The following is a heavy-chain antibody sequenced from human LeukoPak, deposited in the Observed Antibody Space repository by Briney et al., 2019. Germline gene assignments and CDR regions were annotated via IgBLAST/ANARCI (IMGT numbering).Heavy chain of an antibody. CDR3: VKDRFGDFSFDS. V-gene: IGHV3-23*01. CDR2: ISGGGDSM. CDR1: GFTFRSYA. Sequence: GGSLRLSCVASGFTFRSYAMTWVRQAPGKGLEWVSAISGGGDSMYYIDSVKGRFTISRDNSKNTLYLQMNSLRAEDPAVYYCVKDRFGDFSFDSWGQGTLVTVSS. D-gene: IGHD4-17*01. J-gene: IGHJ4*02.